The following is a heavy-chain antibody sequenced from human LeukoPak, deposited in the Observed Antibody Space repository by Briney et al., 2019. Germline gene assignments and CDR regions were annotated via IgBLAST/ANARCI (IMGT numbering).Heavy chain of an antibody. J-gene: IGHJ2*01. Sequence: SETLSLTCTVSGGSISSYYWSWIRQPPGKGLEWIGYIYYSGSTNYNPSLKSRVTISVDTSKNQFSLKLSSVTAADTAVYYCARDRGFPSYNWYFDLWGRGTLVTVSS. CDR1: GGSISSYY. V-gene: IGHV4-59*01. D-gene: IGHD1-26*01. CDR2: IYYSGST. CDR3: ARDRGFPSYNWYFDL.